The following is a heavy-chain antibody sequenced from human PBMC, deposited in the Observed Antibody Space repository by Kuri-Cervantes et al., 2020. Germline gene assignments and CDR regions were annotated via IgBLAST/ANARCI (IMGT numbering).Heavy chain of an antibody. CDR3: ARELPARNGMDV. Sequence: ASVKVSCKASGYTFTGYYMHWVRQAPGQGLEWMGIINPSDGSTSTAQNFQGRVTMTRDTSTSTVYMEVSSLRSEDTAVYYCARELPARNGMDVWGQGTTVTVSS. J-gene: IGHJ6*02. V-gene: IGHV1-46*01. CDR2: INPSDGST. CDR1: GYTFTGYY. D-gene: IGHD2-2*01.